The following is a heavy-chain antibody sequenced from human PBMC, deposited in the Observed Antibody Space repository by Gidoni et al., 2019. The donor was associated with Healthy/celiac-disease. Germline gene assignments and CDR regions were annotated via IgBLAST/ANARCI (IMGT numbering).Heavy chain of an antibody. J-gene: IGHJ4*02. V-gene: IGHV4-39*01. Sequence: QLQLQESGPGLVKPSETLSLTCTVSGGSISSSSYYWGWIRQPPGKGLEWIGSIYYSGSTYYNPSLKSRVTISVDTSKNQFSLKLSSVTAADTAVYYCARHGWDIVVVAEVDYWGQGTLVTVSS. CDR2: IYYSGST. D-gene: IGHD2-15*01. CDR3: ARHGWDIVVVAEVDY. CDR1: GGSISSSSYY.